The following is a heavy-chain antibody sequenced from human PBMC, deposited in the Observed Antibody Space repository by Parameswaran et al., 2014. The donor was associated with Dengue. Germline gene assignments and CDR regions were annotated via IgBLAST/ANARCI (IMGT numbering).Heavy chain of an antibody. V-gene: IGHV3-11*01. CDR2: ISSSGNTI. Sequence: RWIRQPPGKGLEWVSYISSSGNTIYYADSVKGRFTVSRDNAKNSMYLRLNSLRAEDTAIYYCARGLWFGVMDFWGQGTMVTVSS. J-gene: IGHJ3*01. CDR3: ARGLWFGVMDF. D-gene: IGHD3-10*01.